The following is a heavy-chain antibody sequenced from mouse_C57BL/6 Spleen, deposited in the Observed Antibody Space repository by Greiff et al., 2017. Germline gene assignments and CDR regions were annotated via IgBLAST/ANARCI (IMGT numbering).Heavy chain of an antibody. J-gene: IGHJ2*01. Sequence: QVQLKESGPELVKPGASVKISCKASGYAFSSSWMNWVKQRPGKGLEWIGRIYPGDGDTNYNGKFKGKATLTADKSSSTAYMQLSSLTSEDSAVYFCARSRGGDYWGQGTTLTVSS. CDR2: IYPGDGDT. CDR3: ARSRGGDY. V-gene: IGHV1-82*01. CDR1: GYAFSSSW.